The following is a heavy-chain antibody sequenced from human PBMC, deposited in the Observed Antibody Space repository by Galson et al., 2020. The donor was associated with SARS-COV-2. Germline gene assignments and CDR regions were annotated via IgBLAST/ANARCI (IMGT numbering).Heavy chain of an antibody. J-gene: IGHJ5*02. CDR2: IYYSGGT. V-gene: IGHV4-59*01. Sequence: SETLSHTCSVSGGSTSKYYWSWIRQSPGKGLEWIGNIYYSGGTKYNPSLKSRVSMSVDTSENQFSLKLNSVTAADTAVYYCARVGGNDGWNWFDPWGQGTLVTVSS. CDR3: ARVGGNDGWNWFDP. CDR1: GGSTSKYY. D-gene: IGHD1-1*01.